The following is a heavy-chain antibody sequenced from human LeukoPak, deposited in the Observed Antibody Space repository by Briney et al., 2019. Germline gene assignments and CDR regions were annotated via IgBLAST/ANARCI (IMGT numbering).Heavy chain of an antibody. Sequence: SETLSLTCTVSGGSISSSSYYWGWIRQPPGKGLEWIGSIYYSGSTYYNPSLKSRVTISVDTSKNQFSLKLSSVTAADTAVYYCASLLSNAFDIWGQGTTVTVSS. CDR2: IYYSGST. J-gene: IGHJ3*02. D-gene: IGHD2-15*01. V-gene: IGHV4-39*01. CDR1: GGSISSSSYY. CDR3: ASLLSNAFDI.